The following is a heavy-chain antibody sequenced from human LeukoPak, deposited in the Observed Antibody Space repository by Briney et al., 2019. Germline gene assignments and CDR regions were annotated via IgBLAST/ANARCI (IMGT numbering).Heavy chain of an antibody. V-gene: IGHV3-30*02. J-gene: IGHJ4*02. D-gene: IGHD3-10*01. CDR3: ARRLPDSGSYSPDY. Sequence: GGSPRLSCAPSGFTFSSFDMHWVRQPPDKGLEWVAFMKFDGSQKYYADSVRGRFTVSRYNSRNMLYLQLDSLRDDDTAVYFCARRLPDSGSYSPDYWGQGTLVTVSS. CDR1: GFTFSSFD. CDR2: MKFDGSQK.